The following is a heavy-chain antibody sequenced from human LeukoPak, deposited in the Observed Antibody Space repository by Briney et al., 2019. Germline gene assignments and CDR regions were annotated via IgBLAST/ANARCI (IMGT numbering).Heavy chain of an antibody. CDR3: AKLWADVWGSYRFDY. CDR1: GFTFSSYA. CDR2: ISGSGGST. V-gene: IGHV3-23*01. D-gene: IGHD3-16*02. Sequence: GGSLRLSCAASGFTFSSYAMSWVRQAPGKGLEWVSAISGSGGSTYYADSVKGRFTISRDNSKNTLYLQMNSLRAEDTAVYYCAKLWADVWGSYRFDYRGQGTLVTVSS. J-gene: IGHJ4*02.